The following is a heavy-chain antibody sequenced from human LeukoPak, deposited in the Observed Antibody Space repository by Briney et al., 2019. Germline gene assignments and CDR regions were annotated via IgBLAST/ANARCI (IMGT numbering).Heavy chain of an antibody. V-gene: IGHV3-30*18. CDR2: ISYDGSTK. CDR3: AKDSGSYPRGYFDY. CDR1: GFTFSTYG. Sequence: PGGSLRLSCTASGFTFSTYGMHWVRQAPGKGLEWVTLISYDGSTKYYSDSVKGRFTLSRDNSKNSLYLQMNSLRAEDTALYYCAKDSGSYPRGYFDYWGQGTLVTVSS. J-gene: IGHJ4*02. D-gene: IGHD1-26*01.